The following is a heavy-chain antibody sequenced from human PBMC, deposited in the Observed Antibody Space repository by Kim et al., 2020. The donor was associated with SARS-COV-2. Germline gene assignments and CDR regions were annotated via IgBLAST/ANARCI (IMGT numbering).Heavy chain of an antibody. CDR2: INSDGTST. Sequence: GGSLRLSCAASGFSFSSYWMHWVRQVPGKGLVWVSRINSDGTSTSYADSVKGRFTVSRDNAKSTLSLQMNSLRAGDTAVYHCGRYSENYHAVDYWGQGILVTVSS. CDR3: GRYSENYHAVDY. CDR1: GFSFSSYW. J-gene: IGHJ4*02. D-gene: IGHD1-26*01. V-gene: IGHV3-74*01.